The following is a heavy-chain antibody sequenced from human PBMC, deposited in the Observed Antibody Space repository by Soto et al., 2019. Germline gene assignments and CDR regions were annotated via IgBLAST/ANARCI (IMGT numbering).Heavy chain of an antibody. J-gene: IGHJ6*02. D-gene: IGHD3-3*01. Sequence: PSETLSLTCTVSGGSISSSSYYWGWIRQPPGKGLEWIGSIYYSGSTYYNPSPKSRVTISVDTSKNQFSLKLSSVTAADTAVYYCASATRSYDFWSGYYLNGMDVWGQGTTVTVSS. CDR1: GGSISSSSYY. CDR3: ASATRSYDFWSGYYLNGMDV. V-gene: IGHV4-39*01. CDR2: IYYSGST.